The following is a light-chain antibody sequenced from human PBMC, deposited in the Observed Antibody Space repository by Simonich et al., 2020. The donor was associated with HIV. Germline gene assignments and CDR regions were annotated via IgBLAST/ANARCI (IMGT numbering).Light chain of an antibody. CDR1: QGISNS. V-gene: IGKV1-NL1*01. J-gene: IGKJ4*01. Sequence: DIQMTQSPSSLSASVGDRVTITCRASQGISNSLAWYQQKPGKAPKLLLFTASRLESGVPSRFSGSGSGTDYTLTISSLQPEDFATYYCQQYYSNLVTFGGGTKVEIK. CDR2: TAS. CDR3: QQYYSNLVT.